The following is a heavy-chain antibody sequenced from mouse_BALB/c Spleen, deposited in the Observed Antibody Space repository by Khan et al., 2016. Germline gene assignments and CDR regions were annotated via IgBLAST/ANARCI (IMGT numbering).Heavy chain of an antibody. CDR1: GDSITSGY. V-gene: IGHV3-8*02. CDR2: INYSGST. J-gene: IGHJ2*01. Sequence: EVQLQESGPSLVKPSQTLSLTCSVTGDSITSGYWNWIRKFPGNKLEYMGYINYSGSTHYNPSLISRLSITRDTSKNQYYLQLNSVTTEATATSYCARYEGDDFDYWGQGTTLTVAS. D-gene: IGHD2-13*01. CDR3: ARYEGDDFDY.